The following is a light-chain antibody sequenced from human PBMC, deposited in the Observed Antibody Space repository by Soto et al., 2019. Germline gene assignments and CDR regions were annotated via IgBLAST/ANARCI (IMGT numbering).Light chain of an antibody. CDR3: QHYNSYSEA. J-gene: IGKJ1*01. V-gene: IGKV1-5*03. Sequence: IQLSQTTTTLSGPVGDRVTITCLASQTISSWLAWYQQKPGKAPKLLIYKASTLKSGVPSRFSGSGSGTEFTLTISSLQPDDFAPYYCQHYNSYSEAFGQGSKVDIK. CDR1: QTISSW. CDR2: KAS.